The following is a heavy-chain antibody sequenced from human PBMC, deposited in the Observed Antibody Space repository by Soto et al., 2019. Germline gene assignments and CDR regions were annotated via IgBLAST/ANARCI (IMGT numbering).Heavy chain of an antibody. D-gene: IGHD2-2*01. V-gene: IGHV1-18*01. CDR1: GYTFTNYG. CDR2: IIPYNGKT. J-gene: IGHJ4*02. CDR3: ARGDTVVVPAAMPGFSFDF. Sequence: QVQLVQSGAEVKKPGASVKVSCKASGYTFTNYGISWVRQAPGQGLEWMGWIIPYNGKTDYAQNLQGRVTMTTDTSTSIAYMELRSLRSDDTAVYYCARGDTVVVPAAMPGFSFDFWGQGTLVTVSS.